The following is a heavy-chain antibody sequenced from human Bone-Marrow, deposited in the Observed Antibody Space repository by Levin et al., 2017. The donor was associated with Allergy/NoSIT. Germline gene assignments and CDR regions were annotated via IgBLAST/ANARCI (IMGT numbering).Heavy chain of an antibody. D-gene: IGHD3-16*01. J-gene: IGHJ6*02. CDR2: ISSSGGST. CDR1: GFTFSSHG. CDR3: ARGRVFMDG. Sequence: GGSLRLSCAASGFTFSSHGMSWVRQAPGKGLEWVSGISSSGGSTYYADSVKGRFTISRDNSKNTLYLQMNSLRAEDTAVYNCARGRVFMDGWGQGTTVTVSS. V-gene: IGHV3-23*01.